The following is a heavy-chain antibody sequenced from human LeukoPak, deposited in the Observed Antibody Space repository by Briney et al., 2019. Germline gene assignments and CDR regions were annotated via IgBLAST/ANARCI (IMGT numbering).Heavy chain of an antibody. CDR1: GYTFTSYY. Sequence: ASVKVSCKASGYTFTSYYMHWVRQAPGQGLEWMGIINPSGGSTSYAQKFQGRVTMTRDTSTSTAYMELRSLRSDDTAVYYCATLRGRGAFDIWGQGTMVTVSS. V-gene: IGHV1-46*01. J-gene: IGHJ3*02. D-gene: IGHD3-16*01. CDR3: ATLRGRGAFDI. CDR2: INPSGGST.